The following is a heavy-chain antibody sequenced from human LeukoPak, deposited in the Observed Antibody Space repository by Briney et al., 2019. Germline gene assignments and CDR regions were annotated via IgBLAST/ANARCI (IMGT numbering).Heavy chain of an antibody. Sequence: PSETLSLTCTVSSGSISSGGYYWSWIRQPPGKGLEWIGYIYHSGSTYYNPSLKSRVTVSVDRSKNQFSLKLSSVTAADTAVYYCARTGGDCSSGLCYYAMDVWGQGTTVTVSS. V-gene: IGHV4-30-2*01. D-gene: IGHD2-21*02. CDR1: SGSISSGGYY. CDR3: ARTGGDCSSGLCYYAMDV. CDR2: IYHSGST. J-gene: IGHJ6*02.